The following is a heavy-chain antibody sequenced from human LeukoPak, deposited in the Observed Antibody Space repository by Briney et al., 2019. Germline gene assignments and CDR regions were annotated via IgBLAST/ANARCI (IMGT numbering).Heavy chain of an antibody. V-gene: IGHV1-69*13. CDR2: IIPIFGTA. D-gene: IGHD3-22*01. CDR1: GGTFSSYA. J-gene: IGHJ4*02. Sequence: GASVKVSCKASGGTFSSYAISWVRQAPGQGLEWMGGIIPIFGTANYAQKFQGRVTITADESTSTAYMELSSLRSEDTAVDYCARGTEGLSSGRSSTFRVEYWGQGTLVTVSS. CDR3: ARGTEGLSSGRSSTFRVEY.